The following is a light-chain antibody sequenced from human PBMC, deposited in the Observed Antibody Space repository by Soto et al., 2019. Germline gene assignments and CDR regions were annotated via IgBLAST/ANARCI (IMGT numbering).Light chain of an antibody. CDR2: EVS. J-gene: IGLJ2*01. CDR3: CSYAGSPTFVI. Sequence: QSALTQPASVSGSPEQSITIPCTGASSDVGSYNLVSWYQQHPGKAPKLMIYEVSRRPSGISNRFSGSKSGNTASLTISGLQAEDEADYYCCSYAGSPTFVIFGGGTKLTVL. CDR1: SSDVGSYNL. V-gene: IGLV2-23*02.